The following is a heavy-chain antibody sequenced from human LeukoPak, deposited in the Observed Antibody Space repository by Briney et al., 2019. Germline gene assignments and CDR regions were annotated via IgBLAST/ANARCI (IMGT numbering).Heavy chain of an antibody. CDR3: ARIAAN. D-gene: IGHD6-13*01. V-gene: IGHV3-9*01. CDR2: ISWNSGSI. Sequence: PGRSLRLSCAASGFTFDDYAMHWVRQAPGKGLEWVSGISWNSGSIGYADSVKGRFTISRDNAKNSLYLQMNSLRAEDTAVYYCARIAANWGQGTLVTVSS. CDR1: GFTFDDYA. J-gene: IGHJ4*02.